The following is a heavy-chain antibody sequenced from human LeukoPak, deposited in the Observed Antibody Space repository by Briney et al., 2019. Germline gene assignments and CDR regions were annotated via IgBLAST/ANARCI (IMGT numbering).Heavy chain of an antibody. CDR1: GYPFTGYY. D-gene: IGHD2-2*02. CDR3: ARACSSTSCYRN. Sequence: ASVKVSCKASGYPFTGYYMHWVRQAPGQGLEWMGWINPNSGGTNYAQKFQGRVTMTRDTSISTAYMELSRLRSDDTAVYYCARACSSTSCYRNWGQGTLVTVSS. CDR2: INPNSGGT. J-gene: IGHJ4*02. V-gene: IGHV1-2*02.